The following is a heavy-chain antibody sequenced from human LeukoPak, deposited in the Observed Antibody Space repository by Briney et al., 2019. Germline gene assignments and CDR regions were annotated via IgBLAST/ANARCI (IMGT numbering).Heavy chain of an antibody. CDR1: GFTFSSYG. CDR2: IWYDGSNK. J-gene: IGHJ4*02. CDR3: ARGRGYCSGGSCYDYFDY. V-gene: IGHV3-33*01. D-gene: IGHD2-15*01. Sequence: TGGSLRLSCAASGFTFSSYGMHWVRQAPGKGLEWVAVIWYDGSNKYYADSVKGRFTISRDNSKNTLYLQMNSLRAEDTAVYYCARGRGYCSGGSCYDYFDYWGQGTLVTVSS.